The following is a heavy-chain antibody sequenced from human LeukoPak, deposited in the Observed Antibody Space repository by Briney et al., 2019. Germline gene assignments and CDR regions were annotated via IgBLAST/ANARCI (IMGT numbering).Heavy chain of an antibody. CDR1: GYTFTGYY. D-gene: IGHD3-3*01. CDR2: FNPHSGGT. V-gene: IGHV1-2*06. CDR3: ASRLLGVVNDY. J-gene: IGHJ4*02. Sequence: ASVKVSCKASGYTFTGYYMHWVRQAPGQGLEWMGRFNPHSGGTNYAQKFQGRVTMTRDTSISTAYMELSRLRSDDTAVYYCASRLLGVVNDYWGQGTLVTVSS.